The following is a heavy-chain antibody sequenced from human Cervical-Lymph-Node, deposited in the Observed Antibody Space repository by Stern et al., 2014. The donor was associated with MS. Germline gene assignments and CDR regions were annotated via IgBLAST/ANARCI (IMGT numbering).Heavy chain of an antibody. Sequence: VQLVESGGGAVQPVKSLRLSCAASGFTFRNYAMHWVRQAPGKGLEWVAVISHDGNEKYYADSLRGRFTISRDNSRNTLYLQMNSLGADDTAVYYCAREGEKASTTAFDSWGQGTLVTVS. CDR3: AREGEKASTTAFDS. CDR1: GFTFRNYA. J-gene: IGHJ4*02. V-gene: IGHV3-30*01. CDR2: ISHDGNEK. D-gene: IGHD3-16*01.